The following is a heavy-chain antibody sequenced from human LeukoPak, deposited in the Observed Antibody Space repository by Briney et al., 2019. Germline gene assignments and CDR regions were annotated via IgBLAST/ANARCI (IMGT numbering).Heavy chain of an antibody. CDR3: ARTNSSRVYTLDY. CDR1: GYTFTSYY. V-gene: IGHV1-46*01. Sequence: ASEKVSCKASGYTFTSYYMHWVRQAPGQGLEWMGIINPSGGSTGYAQKFQGRVTMTRDTSTSTVYMELSSLRSEDTAVYYCARTNSSRVYTLDYWGQGTLVTVSS. D-gene: IGHD6-13*01. CDR2: INPSGGST. J-gene: IGHJ4*02.